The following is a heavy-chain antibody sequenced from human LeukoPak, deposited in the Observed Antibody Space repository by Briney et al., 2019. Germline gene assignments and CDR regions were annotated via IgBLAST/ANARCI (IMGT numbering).Heavy chain of an antibody. D-gene: IGHD2-2*01. CDR3: VKGRCSGSSCYGGDY. Sequence: PGRSLRLSCSASGFTFSNYAMNWVRQAPGKGLEYVSAITSNGGSTYYADSVKGRFTISRDNSKNTLYLQMSSLRAEDTAVYYCVKGRCSGSSCYGGDYWGQGTLVTVSS. CDR2: ITSNGGST. CDR1: GFTFSNYA. V-gene: IGHV3-64D*06. J-gene: IGHJ4*02.